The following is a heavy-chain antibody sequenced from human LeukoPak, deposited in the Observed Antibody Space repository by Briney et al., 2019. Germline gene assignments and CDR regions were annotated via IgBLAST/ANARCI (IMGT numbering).Heavy chain of an antibody. D-gene: IGHD1-7*01. V-gene: IGHV1-69*13. Sequence: ASVKVSCKASGGTFSSYAISWVRQAPGQGLEWMGGIFPIFGTANYAQKFQGRVTITADESTSTAYMELSSLRSEDTAVYYCARDKDMAGTTPHYYYYGMDVWGQGTTVTVSS. CDR2: IFPIFGTA. CDR1: GGTFSSYA. CDR3: ARDKDMAGTTPHYYYYGMDV. J-gene: IGHJ6*02.